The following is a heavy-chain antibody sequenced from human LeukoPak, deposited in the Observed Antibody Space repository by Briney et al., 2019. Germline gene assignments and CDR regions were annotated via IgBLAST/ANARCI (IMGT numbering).Heavy chain of an antibody. CDR2: IYYSGST. Sequence: SETLSLTCTVSGGSISTYYWNWIRQPPGKGLKWIGYIYYSGSTNYNPSLKSRVTISVDTSKNQFSLKLSSVTAADTAMYYCATDGSARYYFDYWGHGTLVTVSS. CDR3: ATDGSARYYFDY. J-gene: IGHJ4*01. CDR1: GGSISTYY. V-gene: IGHV4-59*01.